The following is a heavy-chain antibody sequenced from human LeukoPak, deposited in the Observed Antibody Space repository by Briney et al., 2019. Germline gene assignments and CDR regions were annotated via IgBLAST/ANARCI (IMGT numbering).Heavy chain of an antibody. V-gene: IGHV4-30-2*01. CDR1: GDSISSGGYY. D-gene: IGHD2-2*01. CDR3: ARRQSNVVVVPAASPGAFDP. CDR2: LYHSGST. Sequence: SETLSLTCTVSGDSISSGGYYWSWIRQPPGKGLEWIGFLYHSGSTYYNPSLKSRVTISVDRSRNQFSLKLSSVTAADTAVYYCARRQSNVVVVPAASPGAFDPWGQGTLVTVSS. J-gene: IGHJ5*02.